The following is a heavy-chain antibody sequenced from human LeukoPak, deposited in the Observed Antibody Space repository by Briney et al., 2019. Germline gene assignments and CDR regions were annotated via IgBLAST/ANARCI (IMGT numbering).Heavy chain of an antibody. J-gene: IGHJ3*02. Sequence: GGSLRLSCAASGFTFGSYELYWVRQAPGKGLEWISYISSSSTIIKYADSVRGRFTSSRDDARESLYLQMSSLRADDTAIYYCGASRQYVGAFDIWGQGTLVTVSS. CDR3: GASRQYVGAFDI. CDR2: ISSSSTII. CDR1: GFTFGSYE. V-gene: IGHV3-48*03. D-gene: IGHD3-16*01.